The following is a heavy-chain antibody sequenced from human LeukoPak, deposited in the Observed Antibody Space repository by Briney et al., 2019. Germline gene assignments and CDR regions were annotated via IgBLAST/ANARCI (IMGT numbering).Heavy chain of an antibody. CDR2: IIPIFGTA. V-gene: IGHV1-69*01. J-gene: IGHJ4*02. D-gene: IGHD6-13*01. Sequence: AASVKVSCKASGGTFSSYAISWVRQAPGQGLEWMGGIIPIFGTANYAQKFQGRVTITADESTSTAYMELSSLRSEDTAVYYCAKDSLPLGSSWVDYWGQGTLVTVSS. CDR3: AKDSLPLGSSWVDY. CDR1: GGTFSSYA.